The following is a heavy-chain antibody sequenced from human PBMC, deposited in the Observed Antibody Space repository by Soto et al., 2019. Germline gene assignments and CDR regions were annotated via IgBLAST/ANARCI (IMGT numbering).Heavy chain of an antibody. CDR3: ARAPNSGYPDY. Sequence: PGGSLRLSCAASGFTFSSYGMHWVRQAPGKGLEWVAVIWYDGSNKYYADSVKGRFTISRDNSKNTLYLQMNSLRAEDTAVYYSARAPNSGYPDYWGQGTLVTVSS. CDR1: GFTFSSYG. D-gene: IGHD5-12*01. V-gene: IGHV3-33*01. J-gene: IGHJ4*02. CDR2: IWYDGSNK.